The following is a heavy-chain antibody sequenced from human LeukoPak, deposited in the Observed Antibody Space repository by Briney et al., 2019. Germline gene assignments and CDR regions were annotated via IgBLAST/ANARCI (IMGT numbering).Heavy chain of an antibody. D-gene: IGHD5-18*01. Sequence: SETLSLTCTVSGGSISSGSYYWSWIRQPAGKGLEWIGYIYYSGSTNYNPSLKSRVTISVDTSKNQFSLKLSSVTAADTAVYYCARHPLGYSYGSHAFDIWGQGTMVTVSS. J-gene: IGHJ3*02. CDR2: IYYSGST. CDR1: GGSISSGSYY. CDR3: ARHPLGYSYGSHAFDI. V-gene: IGHV4-61*10.